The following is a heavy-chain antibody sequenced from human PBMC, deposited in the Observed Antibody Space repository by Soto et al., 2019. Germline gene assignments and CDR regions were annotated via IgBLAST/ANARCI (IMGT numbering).Heavy chain of an antibody. J-gene: IGHJ4*02. CDR1: GYTFADLY. CDR2: VDPNSGGT. V-gene: IGHV1-2*02. Sequence: ASVKVSCKPSGYTFADLYIHWVRQAPGQGLEWMGWVDPNSGGTKQTQKFQGRLTMTRDTSTGAVYMELYSLRSDDTSVYYCARHNYGPLDYWGRGSLVTVSS. CDR3: ARHNYGPLDY. D-gene: IGHD3-10*01.